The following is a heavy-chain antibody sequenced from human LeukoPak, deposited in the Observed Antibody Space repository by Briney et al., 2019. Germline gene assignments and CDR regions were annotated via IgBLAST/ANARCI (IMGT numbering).Heavy chain of an antibody. V-gene: IGHV4-59*10. CDR1: GGSFSSYY. CDR3: ARGVYYDSSGGFDY. J-gene: IGHJ4*02. CDR2: IYTSGST. Sequence: SETLSLTCAVYGGSFSSYYWSWIRQPAGKGLEWIGRIYTSGSTNYNPSLKSRVTMSVDTSKNQFSLKLSSVTAADTAVYYCARGVYYDSSGGFDYWGQGTLVTVSS. D-gene: IGHD3-22*01.